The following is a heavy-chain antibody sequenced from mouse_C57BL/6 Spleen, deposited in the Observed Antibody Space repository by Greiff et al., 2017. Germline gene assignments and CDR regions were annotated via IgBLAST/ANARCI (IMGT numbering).Heavy chain of an antibody. J-gene: IGHJ2*01. Sequence: QVQLKESGPGLVAPSQSLSITCTVSGFSLTSSGVSWVRQPPGKGLGWLGVIWGDGSTNYHSALISRLCISNDNSKSQVFLKLNSLQTDDNATCDCAERIITRGYFDYWGQGTTLTVSS. V-gene: IGHV2-3*01. D-gene: IGHD1-1*01. CDR2: IWGDGST. CDR3: AERIITRGYFDY. CDR1: GFSLTSSG.